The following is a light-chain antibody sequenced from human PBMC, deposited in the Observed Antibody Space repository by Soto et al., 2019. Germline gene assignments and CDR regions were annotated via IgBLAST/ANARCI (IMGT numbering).Light chain of an antibody. CDR1: QDIRSW. CDR3: QQANNFPET. V-gene: IGKV1-12*01. J-gene: IGKJ1*01. Sequence: DIQMTQSPSSVSASVGDRVTITCRAGQDIRSWLAWYQQKPGKAPKLLIYAASTLQSGVPSRFSGSGSGTDFTPTISSLQPEDFATYYCQQANNFPETFGQGTKVEIK. CDR2: AAS.